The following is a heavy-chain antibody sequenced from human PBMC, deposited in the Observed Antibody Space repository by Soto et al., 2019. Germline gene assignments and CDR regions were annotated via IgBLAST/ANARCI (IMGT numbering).Heavy chain of an antibody. Sequence: EVQLLESGGALVQPGGSLRLSCAASGFTFSSYAMSWVRQAPGKGLEWVSLISARGGGTYYTDSVKGRFTISRDNAKNTLYLQMNSLSAEDTAVFYCAKHQSNGSPDYWGQGTLVTVSS. D-gene: IGHD1-26*01. CDR3: AKHQSNGSPDY. CDR2: ISARGGGT. V-gene: IGHV3-23*01. J-gene: IGHJ4*02. CDR1: GFTFSSYA.